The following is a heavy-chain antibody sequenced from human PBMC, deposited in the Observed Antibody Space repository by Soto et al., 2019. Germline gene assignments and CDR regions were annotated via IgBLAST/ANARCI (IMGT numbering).Heavy chain of an antibody. D-gene: IGHD3-10*01. V-gene: IGHV3-74*01. CDR2: INGDGSGT. Sequence: GGSLRLSCAASGFTFSGSWMHWVRQAPGKGLVWVSRINGDGSGTSYADFVKGRFTISRDDAKNTLFLQMNGLRAEDTAVYYCARGIFGSGTANDYWGQGTRVTVSS. J-gene: IGHJ4*02. CDR3: ARGIFGSGTANDY. CDR1: GFTFSGSW.